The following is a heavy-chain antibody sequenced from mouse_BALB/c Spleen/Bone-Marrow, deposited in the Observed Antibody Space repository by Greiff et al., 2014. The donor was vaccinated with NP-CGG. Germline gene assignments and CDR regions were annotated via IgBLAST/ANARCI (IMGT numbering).Heavy chain of an antibody. CDR2: IYPGDGNT. Sequence: VQLQESGPELVKPGASVKISCKAPGYAFSSSWMNWVKQRPGQGLEWIGRIYPGDGNTNYNGKFKGKAILTADKSSTTAYMQLSSLTSVDSAVYFCALYDYDGLSWFAYWGQGTLVTVSA. J-gene: IGHJ3*01. V-gene: IGHV1-82*01. CDR3: ALYDYDGLSWFAY. CDR1: GYAFSSSW. D-gene: IGHD2-4*01.